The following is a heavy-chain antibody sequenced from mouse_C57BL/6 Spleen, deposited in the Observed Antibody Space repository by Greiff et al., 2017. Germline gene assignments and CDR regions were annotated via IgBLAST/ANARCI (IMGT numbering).Heavy chain of an antibody. J-gene: IGHJ1*03. V-gene: IGHV2-9-1*01. CDR1: GFSLTSYA. D-gene: IGHD1-1*01. CDR3: ARRITTVVDWYFDV. Sequence: VHLVESGPGLVAPSQSLSITCTVSGFSLTSYAISWVRQPPGKGLEWLGVIWTGGGTNYNSALKSRLSISKDNSKSQVFLKMNRLQTDDTARYYCARRITTVVDWYFDVWGTGTTVTVSS. CDR2: IWTGGGT.